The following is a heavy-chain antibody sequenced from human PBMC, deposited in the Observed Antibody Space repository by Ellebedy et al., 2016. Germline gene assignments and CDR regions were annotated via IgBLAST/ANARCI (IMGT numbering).Heavy chain of an antibody. CDR3: ARESAPWHYDSSGFDS. Sequence: SETLSLTXSVSGGSISYYYWSCIRQPAGKGLEWIGRIYTSRSTDYNPSLKSRVTMSVDTSKNQFSLKLSSVTAADTAMYYCARESAPWHYDSSGFDSWGQGTLVTVSS. D-gene: IGHD3-22*01. CDR1: GGSISYYY. J-gene: IGHJ4*02. CDR2: IYTSRST. V-gene: IGHV4-4*07.